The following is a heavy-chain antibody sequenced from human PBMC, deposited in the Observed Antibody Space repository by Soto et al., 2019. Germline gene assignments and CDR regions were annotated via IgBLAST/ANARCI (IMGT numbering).Heavy chain of an antibody. D-gene: IGHD1-26*01. Sequence: SVKVSCKASGYTSTSYGISWVRQAPGKGLEWMGWISAYNGNTHYAQKLQCRVTMNTDTSTSTAYMELRRLRSDDTAVYYCAREGAGGAFDIWGQGTMVTVSS. CDR2: ISAYNGNT. CDR1: GYTSTSYG. CDR3: AREGAGGAFDI. V-gene: IGHV1-18*01. J-gene: IGHJ3*02.